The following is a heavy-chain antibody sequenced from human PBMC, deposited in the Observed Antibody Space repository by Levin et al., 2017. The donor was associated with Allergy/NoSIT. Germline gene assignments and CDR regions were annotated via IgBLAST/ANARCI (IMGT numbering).Heavy chain of an antibody. D-gene: IGHD6-19*01. J-gene: IGHJ4*02. CDR3: ANLYSSGWTGFDY. CDR2: ISHDGSNK. CDR1: GFTFSSYA. V-gene: IGHV3-30-3*01. Sequence: GESLKISCAVSGFTFSSYAMHWVRQAPGKGLEWVAVISHDGSNKYYADPVKGRFIISRDNSKNTLYLQMNSLRAEDTAVYYCANLYSSGWTGFDYWGQGTLFTVSS.